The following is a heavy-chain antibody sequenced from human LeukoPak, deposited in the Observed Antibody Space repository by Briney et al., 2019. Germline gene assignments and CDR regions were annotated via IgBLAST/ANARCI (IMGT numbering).Heavy chain of an antibody. CDR2: IIPIFGTV. J-gene: IGHJ6*03. D-gene: IGHD3-10*01. CDR1: GGTFSSYA. Sequence: WASVKVSCKASGGTFSSYAISWVRQAPGQGLEWMGGIIPIFGTVNYAQRFQGRVTITADESTSTAYMELSSLRSEDTAIYYCARSLWFGELSRGIDYYYMDVWGKGTTVTVSS. V-gene: IGHV1-69*13. CDR3: ARSLWFGELSRGIDYYYMDV.